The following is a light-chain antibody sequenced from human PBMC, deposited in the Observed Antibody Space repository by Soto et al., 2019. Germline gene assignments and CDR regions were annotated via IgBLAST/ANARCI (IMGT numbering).Light chain of an antibody. CDR2: EVT. J-gene: IGLJ1*01. CDR1: SSDIGGYDY. CDR3: SSYTSASTFV. V-gene: IGLV2-14*01. Sequence: QSALTQPASVSGSPGQSITISCTGSSSDIGGYDYVSWYQQHPGKAPKLIIHEVTNRPSGVSNRFSGSRSGNTASLTISGLQADDEADYYCSSYTSASTFVFGTGTKLTVL.